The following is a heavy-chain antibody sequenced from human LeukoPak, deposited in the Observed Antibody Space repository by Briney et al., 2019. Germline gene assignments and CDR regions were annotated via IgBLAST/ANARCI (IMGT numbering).Heavy chain of an antibody. D-gene: IGHD3-22*01. CDR3: ARSGYYDSSGYYPYNWFDP. J-gene: IGHJ5*02. Sequence: PSETLSLTCTVSGGSISISSYYWGWIRQPPGKGLEWIGSIYYSGSTYYNPSLKSRVTISVDTSKNQFSLKLSSVTAADTAVYYCARSGYYDSSGYYPYNWFDPWGQGTLVTVSS. CDR2: IYYSGST. V-gene: IGHV4-39*01. CDR1: GGSISISSYY.